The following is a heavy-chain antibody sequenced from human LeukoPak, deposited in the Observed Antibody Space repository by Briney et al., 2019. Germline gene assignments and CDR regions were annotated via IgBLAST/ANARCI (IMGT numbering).Heavy chain of an antibody. J-gene: IGHJ4*02. CDR3: AKVGMTTVTTRIYYFDY. CDR1: GFTVSSNY. D-gene: IGHD4-17*01. Sequence: PGGSLRLSCAASGFTVSSNYMSWVRQAPGKGLEWVSAISGSGGSTYYADSVKGRFTISRDSSKNTLYLQMNSLRAEDTAVYYCAKVGMTTVTTRIYYFDYWGQGTLVTVSS. CDR2: ISGSGGST. V-gene: IGHV3-23*01.